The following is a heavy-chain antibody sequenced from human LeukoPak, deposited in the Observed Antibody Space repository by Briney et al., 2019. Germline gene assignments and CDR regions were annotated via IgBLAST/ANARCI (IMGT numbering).Heavy chain of an antibody. CDR2: IYYSGST. Sequence: PSETLSLTCTVSGGSISSSSYYWGWIRQPPGKGLEWIGSIYYSGSTYYNPSLKSRVTISVDTSKNQFSLKLSSVTAADTAVYYCARYPQDTNWENDYWAREPWSPSPQ. V-gene: IGHV4-39*07. J-gene: IGHJ4*02. CDR3: ARYPQDTNWENDY. CDR1: GGSISSSSYY. D-gene: IGHD1-26*01.